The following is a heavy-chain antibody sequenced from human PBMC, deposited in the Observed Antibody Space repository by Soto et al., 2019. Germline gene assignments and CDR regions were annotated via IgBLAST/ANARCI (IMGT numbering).Heavy chain of an antibody. CDR3: ARVIGYKHILNAFDI. D-gene: IGHD5-12*01. Sequence: GGSLRLSCAASGFTFSSYAMHWVRQAPGKGLEWVAVISYDGSNKYYADSVKGRFTISRDNSKNTLYLQMNSLRAEDTAVYYCARVIGYKHILNAFDIWGQGTMVTVSS. CDR1: GFTFSSYA. CDR2: ISYDGSNK. V-gene: IGHV3-30-3*01. J-gene: IGHJ3*02.